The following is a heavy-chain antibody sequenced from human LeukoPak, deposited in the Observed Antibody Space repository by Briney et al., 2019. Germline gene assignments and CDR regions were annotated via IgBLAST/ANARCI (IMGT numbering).Heavy chain of an antibody. CDR2: INPNSGGT. Sequence: ASVKVSCKASGYTLTGYYMHWVRQAPGQGLEWMGWINPNSGGTNYAQKFQGRVTMTRDTSISTAYMELSRLRSDDTAVYYCARDPREYYDILTGYLSSWFDPWGQGTLVTVSS. CDR1: GYTLTGYY. V-gene: IGHV1-2*02. J-gene: IGHJ5*02. CDR3: ARDPREYYDILTGYLSSWFDP. D-gene: IGHD3-9*01.